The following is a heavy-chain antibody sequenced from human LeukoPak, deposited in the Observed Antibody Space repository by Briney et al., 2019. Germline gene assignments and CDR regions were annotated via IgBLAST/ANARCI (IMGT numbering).Heavy chain of an antibody. Sequence: PGGSLRLSCAASGFTSSSYWMSWVRQAPGKGLEWVANIKQDGSEKYYVDSVKGRFTISRDNAKNSLYLQMNSLRAEDTAVYYCARVAVAVPDDAFDIWGQGTMVTVSS. V-gene: IGHV3-7*01. CDR3: ARVAVAVPDDAFDI. J-gene: IGHJ3*02. D-gene: IGHD6-19*01. CDR2: IKQDGSEK. CDR1: GFTSSSYW.